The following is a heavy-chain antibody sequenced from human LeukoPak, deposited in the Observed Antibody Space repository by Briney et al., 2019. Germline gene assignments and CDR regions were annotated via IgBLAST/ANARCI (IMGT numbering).Heavy chain of an antibody. Sequence: GGALRLSCEGSGFPFDVAWMSWVRQAPGKGLEWVGRIKSKPDGGTKDYAAPVKDRFTISRDDSKNMLYLQMNSLRAEDAAVYYCANEYSKGDIWGQGTMVTVS. CDR2: IKSKPDGGTK. V-gene: IGHV3-15*01. J-gene: IGHJ3*02. CDR1: GFPFDVAW. D-gene: IGHD4-11*01. CDR3: ANEYSKGDI.